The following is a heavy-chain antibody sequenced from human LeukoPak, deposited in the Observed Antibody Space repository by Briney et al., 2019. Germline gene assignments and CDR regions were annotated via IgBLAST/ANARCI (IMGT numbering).Heavy chain of an antibody. J-gene: IGHJ2*01. V-gene: IGHV4-59*08. Sequence: SETPSLTGTAPVGSISSYYWSWIGQPPGKGLKWFGYIYYSGSTNYNPSLKSRVTISVETSKNQFSLKLTSVTAAATAVYYCARQGLKQQRPFDLWGRGTLVTVSS. CDR3: ARQGLKQQRPFDL. CDR1: VGSISSYY. D-gene: IGHD6-13*01. CDR2: IYYSGST.